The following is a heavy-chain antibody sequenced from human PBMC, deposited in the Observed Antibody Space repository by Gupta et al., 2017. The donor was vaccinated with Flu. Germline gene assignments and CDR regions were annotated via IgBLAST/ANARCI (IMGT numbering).Heavy chain of an antibody. Sequence: QVQLVQSGAEVKKPGASVKVSCKASGYTFTGYYMHWVRQAPGQGLEWMGRINPNSGGTNYAQKFQGRVTMTRDTSISTAYMELSRLRSDDTAVYYCARVIRHCSSTSCRYYYYYMDVWGKGTTVTVSS. V-gene: IGHV1-2*06. CDR1: GYTFTGYY. CDR2: INPNSGGT. D-gene: IGHD2-2*01. J-gene: IGHJ6*03. CDR3: ARVIRHCSSTSCRYYYYYMDV.